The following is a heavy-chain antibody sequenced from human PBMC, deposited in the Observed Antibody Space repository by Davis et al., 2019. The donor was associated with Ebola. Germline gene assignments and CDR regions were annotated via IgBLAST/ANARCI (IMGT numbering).Heavy chain of an antibody. Sequence: GESLKISCAASGFTVSSNYMSWVRQAPGKGLEWVSVIYSGGSTYYADSVKGRFTISRDNSKNTRYLQMNSLRAEDTAVYYCARVARAAGYSSGWYFDYWGQGTLVTVSS. CDR3: ARVARAAGYSSGWYFDY. D-gene: IGHD6-19*01. CDR2: IYSGGST. CDR1: GFTVSSNY. J-gene: IGHJ4*02. V-gene: IGHV3-53*01.